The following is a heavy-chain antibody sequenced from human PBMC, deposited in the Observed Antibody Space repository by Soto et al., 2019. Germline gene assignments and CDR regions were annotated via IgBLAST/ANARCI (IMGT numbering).Heavy chain of an antibody. CDR2: ISSSGSTI. CDR1: GFTFSSYE. Sequence: PGGSLRLSCAASGFTFSSYEMNWVRQAPGKGLEWVSYISSSGSTIYYADSVKGRFTISRDNAKNSLYLQMNSLRAEDTAVYYCARTKVYYYGMDVWGQGTTVTVSS. CDR3: ARTKVYYYGMDV. V-gene: IGHV3-48*03. J-gene: IGHJ6*02.